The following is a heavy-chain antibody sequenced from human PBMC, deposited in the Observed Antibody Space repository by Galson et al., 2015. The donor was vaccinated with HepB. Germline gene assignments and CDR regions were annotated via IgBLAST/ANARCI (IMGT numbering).Heavy chain of an antibody. CDR3: AGQKGIRIPFDY. CDR1: GGSISGYY. J-gene: IGHJ4*02. V-gene: IGHV4-59*08. D-gene: IGHD6-13*01. CDR2: IYNSGNT. Sequence: LSLTCTVSGGSISGYYWSWIRQPPGKGLEWIGYIYNSGNTKYNPSLQRRVTISVDTSKNQFFLRLTSVTAADTAVYFCAGQKGIRIPFDYWGQGTLVTVSS.